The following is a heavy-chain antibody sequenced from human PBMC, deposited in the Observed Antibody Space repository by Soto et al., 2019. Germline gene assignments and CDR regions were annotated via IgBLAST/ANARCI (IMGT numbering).Heavy chain of an antibody. J-gene: IGHJ3*02. Sequence: QVQLQQWGAGLLKPSETLSLTCAVYGGSFSGYYWSWIRQPPGKGLEWIGEINHSGSTNYNPSLKVRGPISVDTCKNQCSLKLSSVTAADTAVYYCARRGSNCSSTRCYLNAFDIWGQGTMVTVSS. CDR1: GGSFSGYY. D-gene: IGHD2-2*01. CDR2: INHSGST. CDR3: ARRGSNCSSTRCYLNAFDI. V-gene: IGHV4-34*01.